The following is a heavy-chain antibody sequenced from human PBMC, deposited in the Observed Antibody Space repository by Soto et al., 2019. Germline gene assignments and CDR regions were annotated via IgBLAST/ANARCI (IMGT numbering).Heavy chain of an antibody. J-gene: IGHJ6*02. CDR1: GYTFTGYY. D-gene: IGHD3-3*01. CDR3: ARSLLRFLEWFLYYYYGMDV. CDR2: INPNSGGT. V-gene: IGHV1-2*02. Sequence: ASVKVSCKASGYTFTGYYMHWVRQAPGQGLEWMGWINPNSGGTNYAQKFQGRVTMTRDTSISTAYMELSRLRSDDTAVYYCARSLLRFLEWFLYYYYGMDVWGQGTMVTVSS.